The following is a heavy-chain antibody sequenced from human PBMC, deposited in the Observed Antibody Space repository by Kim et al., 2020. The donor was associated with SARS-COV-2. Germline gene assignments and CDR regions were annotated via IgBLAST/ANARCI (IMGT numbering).Heavy chain of an antibody. D-gene: IGHD4-17*01. CDR1: GGSISSSSYY. CDR3: ARHPGGYGGDY. V-gene: IGHV4-39*01. J-gene: IGHJ4*02. CDR2: IYYSGIT. Sequence: SETLSLTCTVSGGSISSSSYYWGWIRQPPGEGLEWIGSIYYSGITYYNPSLKSRVTISVDTSKNQFSLNLSSVTAADTAVYYCARHPGGYGGDYWGQGTLVTVSS.